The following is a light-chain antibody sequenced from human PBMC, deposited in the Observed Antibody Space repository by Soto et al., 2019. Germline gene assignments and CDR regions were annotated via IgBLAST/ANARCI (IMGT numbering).Light chain of an antibody. CDR2: DVS. V-gene: IGLV2-14*03. CDR1: SSDVGGYNY. Sequence: QSVLTQPASVSGSPGQSITISCTGTSSDVGGYNYVSWYQHHPGKAPKLIIYDVSNRPSGVSIRFSGSKSDNTASLTISGLQPEDEADYHCGSYTTSNTRQIVFGTGTKVTV. J-gene: IGLJ1*01. CDR3: GSYTTSNTRQIV.